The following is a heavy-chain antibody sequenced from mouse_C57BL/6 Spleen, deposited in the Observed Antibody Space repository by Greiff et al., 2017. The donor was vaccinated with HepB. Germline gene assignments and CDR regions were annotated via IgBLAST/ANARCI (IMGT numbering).Heavy chain of an antibody. CDR1: GFNIKDYY. CDR3: TTWPLLRHY. J-gene: IGHJ2*01. CDR2: IDPEDGDT. D-gene: IGHD1-2*01. V-gene: IGHV14-1*01. Sequence: EVKLMESGAELVRPGASVKLSCTASGFNIKDYYMHWVKQRPEQGLEWIGRIDPEDGDTEYAPKFQGKSTITAATSSNTSYLQLSSLTSEDTAVYYFTTWPLLRHYWGQGTTLTVSS.